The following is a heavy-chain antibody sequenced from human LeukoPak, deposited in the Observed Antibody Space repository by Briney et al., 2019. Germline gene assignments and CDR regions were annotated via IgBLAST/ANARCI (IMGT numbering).Heavy chain of an antibody. J-gene: IGHJ3*02. CDR1: GGSFRGYF. Sequence: SETVSLTCAVYGGSFRGYFWRWIRHPWGKGREWGGEINHSGTTNYNPSIKRRVTISVDTSKNQFSLKLSSVTAADTAVYYCARGTWDSRGWAFDIWGQGTTVTVSS. CDR2: INHSGTT. V-gene: IGHV4-34*01. D-gene: IGHD1-26*01. CDR3: ARGTWDSRGWAFDI.